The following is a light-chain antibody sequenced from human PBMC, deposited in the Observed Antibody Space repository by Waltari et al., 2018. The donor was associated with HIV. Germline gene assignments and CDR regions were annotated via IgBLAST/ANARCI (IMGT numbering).Light chain of an antibody. V-gene: IGLV2-8*01. CDR3: NSYAGSNNWV. CDR2: EVN. Sequence: QSALTQPPSASGSPGQSVTISCTGTSSDVGGSKYVSWYQQHPGKAPNLIFYEVNKRPAVVPGRFSGSKSANAASLTVSGLQADDEADYHCNSYAGSNNWVFGGGTELTGL. CDR1: SSDVGGSKY. J-gene: IGLJ3*02.